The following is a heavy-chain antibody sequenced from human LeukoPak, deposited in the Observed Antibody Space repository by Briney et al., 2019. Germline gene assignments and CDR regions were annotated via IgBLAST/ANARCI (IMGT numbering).Heavy chain of an antibody. D-gene: IGHD3-3*01. Sequence: GASVKVSCKVSGYTLTELSMHWVRQAPGKGLEWMGGFDPEDGETIYAQKFQGRVTMTEDTSTDTAYMELSSLRSEDTAVYYCATQSSHDFWSADRAFDIWGQGTMVTVSS. V-gene: IGHV1-24*01. CDR2: FDPEDGET. CDR3: ATQSSHDFWSADRAFDI. J-gene: IGHJ3*02. CDR1: GYTLTELS.